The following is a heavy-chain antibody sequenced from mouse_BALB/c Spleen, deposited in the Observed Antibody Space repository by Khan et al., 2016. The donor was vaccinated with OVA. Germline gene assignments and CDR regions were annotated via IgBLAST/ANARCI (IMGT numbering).Heavy chain of an antibody. CDR1: GYSFTGYF. CDR3: ARKNGSDFDY. Sequence: VQLQQPGPELVKPGASVKISCKASGYSFTGYFMNRVMQSHGKRLEWIGRINPHIGETFYNQKFKDKATLTVDESSSTAHMELRSLASEDSAVYYCARKNGSDFDYWGQGTTLTVSS. V-gene: IGHV1-20*02. CDR2: INPHIGET. J-gene: IGHJ2*01. D-gene: IGHD1-1*01.